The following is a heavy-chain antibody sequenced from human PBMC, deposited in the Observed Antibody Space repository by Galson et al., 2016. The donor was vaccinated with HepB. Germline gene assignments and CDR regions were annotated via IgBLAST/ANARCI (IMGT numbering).Heavy chain of an antibody. Sequence: SLRLSCAASGFTFSKYATAWVRQVPGKGLEWVGSIRGRGDITYYSGSVEGRFTISRDNANNTVHLQMSGLTAEDTAIYYCSKFEREDSSGYYYGIFDHWGQGSLVAVSS. CDR3: SKFEREDSSGYYYGIFDH. D-gene: IGHD3-22*01. V-gene: IGHV3-23*01. CDR2: IRGRGDIT. CDR1: GFTFSKYA. J-gene: IGHJ4*02.